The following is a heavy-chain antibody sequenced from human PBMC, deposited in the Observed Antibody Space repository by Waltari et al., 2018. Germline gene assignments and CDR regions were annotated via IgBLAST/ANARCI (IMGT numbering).Heavy chain of an antibody. J-gene: IGHJ2*01. CDR3: ARGQEQQAYFAF. CDR2: IDPDSGST. V-gene: IGHV1-2*06. D-gene: IGHD1-1*01. CDR1: GYNFTRYL. Sequence: QVQLVQSGAEVKKPGASVKVSCTASGYNFTRYLMHWVRQAPGQGLEWMGRIDPDSGSTDYAQKFQGRVALTRDTSISTAYMEVSRLISDDTAVYYCARGQEQQAYFAFWGRGTLVTVSS.